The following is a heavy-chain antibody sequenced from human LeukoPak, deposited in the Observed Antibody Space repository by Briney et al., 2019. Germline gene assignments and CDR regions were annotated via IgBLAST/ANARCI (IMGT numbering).Heavy chain of an antibody. Sequence: GGSLRLSCAASGFTFSSYSMNWVRQAPGKGLEWVSYISSSSSTIYYADSVKGRFTISRDNAKNSLYLQMNSLRAEDTAVYYCARDSAETYYDILTGYYYYYYMDVWGEGTTVTVSS. D-gene: IGHD3-9*01. CDR2: ISSSSSTI. V-gene: IGHV3-48*01. CDR3: ARDSAETYYDILTGYYYYYYMDV. J-gene: IGHJ6*03. CDR1: GFTFSSYS.